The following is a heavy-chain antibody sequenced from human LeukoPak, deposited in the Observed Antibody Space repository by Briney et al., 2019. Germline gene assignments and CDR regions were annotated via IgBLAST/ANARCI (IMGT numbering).Heavy chain of an antibody. CDR1: GFTFSSYS. J-gene: IGHJ4*02. Sequence: PGGSLRLSCAASGFTFSSYSMNWVRQAPGKGLEWVSAISGGGGSTYYADSVKGRFTISRDNSKNTLYLQMNSLRAEDTAVYYCANSVAGTTPFDYWGQGTLVTVSS. CDR3: ANSVAGTTPFDY. CDR2: ISGGGGST. V-gene: IGHV3-23*01. D-gene: IGHD1-1*01.